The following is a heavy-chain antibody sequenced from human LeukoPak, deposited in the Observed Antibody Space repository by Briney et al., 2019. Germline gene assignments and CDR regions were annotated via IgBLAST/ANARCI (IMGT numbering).Heavy chain of an antibody. Sequence: PSETPSLTCTVSGGSISSGDYYWSWIRQPPGKGLEWIGYIYYSGSTYYNPSLKSRVTISVDTSKNQFSLKLSSVTAADTAVYYCARVPSSYYDSSGYSIRSDYWGQGTLVTVSS. J-gene: IGHJ4*02. CDR3: ARVPSSYYDSSGYSIRSDY. D-gene: IGHD3-22*01. V-gene: IGHV4-30-4*01. CDR1: GGSISSGDYY. CDR2: IYYSGST.